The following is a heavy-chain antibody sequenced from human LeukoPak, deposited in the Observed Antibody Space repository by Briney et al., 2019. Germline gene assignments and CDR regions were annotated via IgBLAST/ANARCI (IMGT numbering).Heavy chain of an antibody. Sequence: PGGSLRLSCAASGFSFSTYDMNWVRQAPGKGLEWVSSISGSGDYIYYADSVKGRFTISRDNAKNSLVLQMDSLRAEDTAVYYCARDRSGVSYYWGEGTLVTVSS. J-gene: IGHJ4*02. CDR3: ARDRSGVSYY. CDR2: ISGSGDYI. V-gene: IGHV3-21*06. CDR1: GFSFSTYD. D-gene: IGHD3-10*01.